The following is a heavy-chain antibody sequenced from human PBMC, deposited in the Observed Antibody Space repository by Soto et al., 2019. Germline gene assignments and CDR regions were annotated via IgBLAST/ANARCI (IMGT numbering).Heavy chain of an antibody. J-gene: IGHJ4*02. CDR2: INWKSDI. CDR1: GFTFDDNA. D-gene: IGHD3-16*01. CDR3: AISQDRGGRTTFIY. Sequence: GGSLRLSCAVSGFTFDDNAMHWVRQAPEKGLEWVSGINWKSDIGYANSVKGRFTISRDNAENSLYLQMNSLRAEDTALYYCAISQDRGGRTTFIYWGQGTQVTVSS. V-gene: IGHV3-9*01.